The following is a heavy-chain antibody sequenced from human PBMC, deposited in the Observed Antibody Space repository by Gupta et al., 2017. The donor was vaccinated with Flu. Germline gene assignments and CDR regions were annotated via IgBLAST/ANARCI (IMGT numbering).Heavy chain of an antibody. J-gene: IGHJ4*02. V-gene: IGHV3-23*01. CDR3: AKGQYEYVWGSFHDY. CDR2: IRGSADST. D-gene: IGHD3-16*01. Sequence: QAPGKGLWWVSAIRGSADSTFYAVSVKGRFTISRDNSKNTRYLQMNSLRAEDTAVDYCAKGQYEYVWGSFHDYWGQGTLVTVSS.